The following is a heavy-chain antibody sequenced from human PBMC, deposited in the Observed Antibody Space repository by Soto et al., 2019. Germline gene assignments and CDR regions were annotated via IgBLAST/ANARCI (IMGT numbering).Heavy chain of an antibody. CDR1: GFKFSDYW. CDR3: ARDGLLFSGPYRPSRFDY. D-gene: IGHD3-16*02. V-gene: IGHV3-7*03. Sequence: GGSLRLSCAASGFKFSDYWMSWVRQAPGKGLEWVGNIKHDTSEAHYADSVKGRFTITRDNIKNFLFLQMNGLRSDDTASYYCARDGLLFSGPYRPSRFDYWGLGTLVTVSS. J-gene: IGHJ4*02. CDR2: IKHDTSEA.